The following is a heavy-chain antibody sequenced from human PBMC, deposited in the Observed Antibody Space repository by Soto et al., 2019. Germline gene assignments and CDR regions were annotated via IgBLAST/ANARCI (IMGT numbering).Heavy chain of an antibody. CDR1: GFKFSDYW. CDR3: ARDGLLFSGPYRPSRFDY. D-gene: IGHD3-16*02. V-gene: IGHV3-7*03. Sequence: GGSLRLSCAASGFKFSDYWMSWVRQAPGKGLEWVGNIKHDTSEAHYADSVKGRFTITRDNIKNFLFLQMNGLRSDDTASYYCARDGLLFSGPYRPSRFDYWGLGTLVTVSS. J-gene: IGHJ4*02. CDR2: IKHDTSEA.